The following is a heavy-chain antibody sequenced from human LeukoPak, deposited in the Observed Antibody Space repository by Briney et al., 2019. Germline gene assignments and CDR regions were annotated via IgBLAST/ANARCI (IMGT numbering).Heavy chain of an antibody. CDR3: ARDLYDSSGYYYYYMDV. Sequence: PGGSLRLSCAASGFTFSSYSMNWVRQAPGKGLEFVSSIRSSSSYIYYADSVKGRFTISRDNAKNSLYLKMNSLRAEDTAVYYCARDLYDSSGYYYYYMDVWGKGTTVTVSS. J-gene: IGHJ6*03. V-gene: IGHV3-21*01. CDR2: IRSSSSYI. D-gene: IGHD3-22*01. CDR1: GFTFSSYS.